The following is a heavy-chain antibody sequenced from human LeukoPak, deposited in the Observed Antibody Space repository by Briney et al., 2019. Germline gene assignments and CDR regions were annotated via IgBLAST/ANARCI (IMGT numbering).Heavy chain of an antibody. CDR1: GYTFTSYG. V-gene: IGHV1-18*01. J-gene: IGHJ2*01. Sequence: ASVKVSCKASGYTFTSYGISWVRQAPGQGLEWMGWISAYNGNTNYAQKLQGRVTMTTDTSTSTAYMKLRSLRSDDTAVYYCARDGGQQLVVWYFDLWGRGTLVTVSS. CDR2: ISAYNGNT. CDR3: ARDGGQQLVVWYFDL. D-gene: IGHD6-13*01.